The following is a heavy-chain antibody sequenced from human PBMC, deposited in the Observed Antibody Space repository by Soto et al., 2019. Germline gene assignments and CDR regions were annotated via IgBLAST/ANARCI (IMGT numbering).Heavy chain of an antibody. J-gene: IGHJ6*02. CDR2: IYTTGST. D-gene: IGHD3-16*01. Sequence: PSETLSLTCTVSTGSINSYYWSWIRQPAGKGLEWIGRIYTTGSTTYNPSLKSRVTMSVDTSKKQVSLNLTSATAADTAVYYCARLRGGYYYYGMDVWGQGTTVTVSS. CDR3: ARLRGGYYYYGMDV. V-gene: IGHV4-4*07. CDR1: TGSINSYY.